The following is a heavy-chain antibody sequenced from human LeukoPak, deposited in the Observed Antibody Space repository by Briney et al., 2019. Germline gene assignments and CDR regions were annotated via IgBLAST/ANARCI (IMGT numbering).Heavy chain of an antibody. CDR1: GFTFSNSC. V-gene: IGHV3-7*01. J-gene: IGHJ6*03. Sequence: GGSLTLSCAASGFTFSNSCTTWAHQAPGRGLEWVANIKHDGSEKYSVDSVKGRFTISRDNAKHSLYMQMNILRVADTAVYFCAREGPTDYYYYMDGWGKGTTVTVSS. CDR3: AREGPTDYYYYMDG. CDR2: IKHDGSEK.